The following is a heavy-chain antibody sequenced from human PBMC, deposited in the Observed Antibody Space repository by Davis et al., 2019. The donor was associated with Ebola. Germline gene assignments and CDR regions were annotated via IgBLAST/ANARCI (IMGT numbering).Heavy chain of an antibody. CDR2: MLHDGSEK. V-gene: IGHV3-7*01. CDR1: GFPFITYA. CDR3: ARDNYWKLDY. Sequence: GESLKISCAASGFPFITYAMSWVRQAPGKGLEWLANMLHDGSEKYSAGPVKGRFTISRDNARNSFYLQMNSLRVEDTAVYYCARDNYWKLDYWGQGILVTVSS. J-gene: IGHJ4*02. D-gene: IGHD4-11*01.